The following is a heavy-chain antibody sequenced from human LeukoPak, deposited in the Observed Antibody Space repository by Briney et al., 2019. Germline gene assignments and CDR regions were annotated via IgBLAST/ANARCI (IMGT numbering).Heavy chain of an antibody. Sequence: SVKVCCKASGGTFSSYAISWVRQAPGQGLEWMGGIIPIFGTANYAQKFQGRVTITADESTSTVYMELSSLRSEDTAVYYCASGITIFGVVPARPKPYYYYYMDVWGKGTTVTVSS. J-gene: IGHJ6*03. D-gene: IGHD3-3*01. CDR1: GGTFSSYA. CDR3: ASGITIFGVVPARPKPYYYYYMDV. V-gene: IGHV1-69*01. CDR2: IIPIFGTA.